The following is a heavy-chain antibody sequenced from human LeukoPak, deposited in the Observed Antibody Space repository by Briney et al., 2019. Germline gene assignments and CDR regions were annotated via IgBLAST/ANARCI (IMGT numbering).Heavy chain of an antibody. CDR1: GFTSSSYA. D-gene: IGHD3-10*01. CDR2: ISKDGDNK. J-gene: IGHJ3*02. V-gene: IGHV3-30-3*01. Sequence: GGSLRLSCAASGFTSSSYALDWVRQAPGKGLEWVALISKDGDNKYYADSVKGRFTISRDNSENTLSLQMDNLRAEDTAVYYCAKDLGKWFGELSSAFDIWGQGTMVTVSS. CDR3: AKDLGKWFGELSSAFDI.